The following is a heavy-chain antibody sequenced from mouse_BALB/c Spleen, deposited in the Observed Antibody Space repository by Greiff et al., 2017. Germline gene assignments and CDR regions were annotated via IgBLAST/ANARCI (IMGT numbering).Heavy chain of an antibody. CDR1: GFSLTSYG. CDR3: AREIILRFYAMDY. D-gene: IGHD1-1*01. Sequence: VQRVESGPGLVQPSQSLSITCTVSGFSLTSYGVHWVRQSPGKGLEWLGVIWSGGSTDYNAAFISRLSISKDNSKSQVFFKMNSLQANDTAIYYCAREIILRFYAMDYWGQGTSVTVSS. J-gene: IGHJ4*01. CDR2: IWSGGST. V-gene: IGHV2-2*02.